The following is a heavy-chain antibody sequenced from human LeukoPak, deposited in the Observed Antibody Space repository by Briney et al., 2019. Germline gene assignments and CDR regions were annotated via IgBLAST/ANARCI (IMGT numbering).Heavy chain of an antibody. J-gene: IGHJ3*02. CDR1: GGSFSSSSYS. CDR2: IYYSGST. D-gene: IGHD2-2*01. V-gene: IGHV4-39*01. Sequence: PSETLSLTCTVSGGSFSSSSYSWGWSRQPPGKGLEWIGSIYYSGSTYYNPSLKSRVTISVDTSKNQFSLKLSSVTAADTAVYYCARSDCSSTSCYAFDIWGQGTMVTVSS. CDR3: ARSDCSSTSCYAFDI.